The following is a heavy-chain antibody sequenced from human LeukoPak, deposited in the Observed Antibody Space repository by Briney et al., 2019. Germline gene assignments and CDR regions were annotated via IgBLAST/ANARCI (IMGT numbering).Heavy chain of an antibody. V-gene: IGHV3-48*03. Sequence: PGGSLRLSCAASGFTFSSYEMNWVRQDPGKGLEWVSYISSSGSTIYYADSVKGRFTISRDNAKNSLYLQMNSLRAEDTAVYYCARGSIVVVTNYDAFDIWGQGTMVTVFS. J-gene: IGHJ3*02. CDR2: ISSSGSTI. CDR1: GFTFSSYE. D-gene: IGHD3-22*01. CDR3: ARGSIVVVTNYDAFDI.